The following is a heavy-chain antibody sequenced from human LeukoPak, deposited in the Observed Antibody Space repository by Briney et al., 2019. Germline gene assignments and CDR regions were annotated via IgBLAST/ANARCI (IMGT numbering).Heavy chain of an antibody. V-gene: IGHV3-7*01. D-gene: IGHD3-22*01. Sequence: PGGSLRLSCAASGFTFSSYWMSWVRQAPGKGLEWVANIKQDGSEKYYVDSVKGRFTISRDNANDSLFLQMNRLRAEDTAVYYCARGRYYYDSSFAFDIWGQGTMVTVSS. CDR2: IKQDGSEK. CDR3: ARGRYYYDSSFAFDI. CDR1: GFTFSSYW. J-gene: IGHJ3*02.